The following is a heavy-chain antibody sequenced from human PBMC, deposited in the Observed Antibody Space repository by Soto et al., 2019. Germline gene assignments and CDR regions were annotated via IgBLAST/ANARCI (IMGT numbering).Heavy chain of an antibody. Sequence: QLQLHESGPGLVKPSETLSLTCTVSGGSISSDHYYWAWVRQTPGKGLEWIATIYFSGGTYYNPSLKSRVTISVDTSKMQFSLKLTSVTAADTAVYYCAGGYPPFDFWGQGALVTVSS. D-gene: IGHD3-22*01. CDR1: GGSISSDHYY. V-gene: IGHV4-39*01. CDR2: IYFSGGT. CDR3: AGGYPPFDF. J-gene: IGHJ4*02.